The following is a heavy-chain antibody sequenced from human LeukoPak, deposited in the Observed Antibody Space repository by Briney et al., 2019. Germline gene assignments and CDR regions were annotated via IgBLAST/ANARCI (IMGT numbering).Heavy chain of an antibody. CDR2: INPSGGST. V-gene: IGHV1-46*01. J-gene: IGHJ4*02. CDR3: AREYCSGGSCYPPDY. Sequence: ASVKVSCKASGYTFTGYYMHWVRQAPGQGLEWMGIINPSGGSTSYAQKFQGRVTMTRDMSTSTVYMELSSLRSEDTAVYYCAREYCSGGSCYPPDYWGQGTLVTVSS. CDR1: GYTFTGYY. D-gene: IGHD2-15*01.